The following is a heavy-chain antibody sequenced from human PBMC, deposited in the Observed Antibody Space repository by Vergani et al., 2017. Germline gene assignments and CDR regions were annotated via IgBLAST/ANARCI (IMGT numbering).Heavy chain of an antibody. V-gene: IGHV4-39*07. Sequence: QVRLQESGPGLVKPSETLSLTCTVSGASVSSSVSSSGYSWGWLRQPPGKGLEWIASLYYRGNSYYSPSLRSRLTISVDTSKNQFSLKLSSVTAADTAVYYCASGTYDSSGYYVDYFDYWGQGTLVTVSS. D-gene: IGHD3-22*01. CDR1: GASVSSSVSSSGYS. CDR2: LYYRGNS. J-gene: IGHJ4*02. CDR3: ASGTYDSSGYYVDYFDY.